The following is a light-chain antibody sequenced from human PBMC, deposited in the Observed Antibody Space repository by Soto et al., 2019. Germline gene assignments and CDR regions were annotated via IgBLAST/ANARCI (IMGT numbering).Light chain of an antibody. CDR1: QSVSSN. Sequence: DIVMTQSPATLSVPPGARATLSCRASQSVSSNLAWYQQKPGQAPRLLIYGASSRATGIPDRFSGSGSGTDFTLTISRLEPEDFAVYYCQQYGSSPETFGQGTKVDIK. CDR2: GAS. J-gene: IGKJ1*01. CDR3: QQYGSSPET. V-gene: IGKV3-20*01.